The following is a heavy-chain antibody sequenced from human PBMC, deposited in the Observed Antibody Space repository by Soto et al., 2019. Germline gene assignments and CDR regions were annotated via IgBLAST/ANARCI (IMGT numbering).Heavy chain of an antibody. CDR3: ARDDGRLTIFGKIIISAFDI. CDR2: ISGSSSTI. J-gene: IGHJ3*02. Sequence: HLGGSLRLSCAASKFTFDTYSMNWVRQAPGKGLEWLSYISGSSSTIYYADSVKGRFTVSRDNAKNSLYLQMNSLRDEDTAVYYCARDDGRLTIFGKIIISAFDIWGQGTMVTVSS. CDR1: KFTFDTYS. D-gene: IGHD3-3*01. V-gene: IGHV3-48*02.